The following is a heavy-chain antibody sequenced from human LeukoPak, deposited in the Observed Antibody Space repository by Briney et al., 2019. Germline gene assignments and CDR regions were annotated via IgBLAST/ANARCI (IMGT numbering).Heavy chain of an antibody. CDR1: GGSISSSSYY. Sequence: SETLPLTCTVSGGSISSSSYYWGWIRQPPGKGLEWIGSIYYSGSTYYNPSLKSRVSISRDTSKNQFSLNLNSVTAADTAVYYCARDGRFGDPYADYWGQGTLVTVSS. D-gene: IGHD3-10*01. V-gene: IGHV4-39*07. CDR2: IYYSGST. J-gene: IGHJ4*02. CDR3: ARDGRFGDPYADY.